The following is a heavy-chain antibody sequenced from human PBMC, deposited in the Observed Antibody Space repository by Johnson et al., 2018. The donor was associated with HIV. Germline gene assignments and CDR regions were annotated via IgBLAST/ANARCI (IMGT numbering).Heavy chain of an antibody. Sequence: QVQLVESGGGLVKPGGSLRLSCAASGFTFSDYYMSWIRQAPGKGLEWVSYISSTGSSIKYVDSMKGRFTISRDNPKNSLYLQMNSLRAEDTAVYYCAREMAWEDAFDIWGQGTMVTVSS. CDR3: AREMAWEDAFDI. V-gene: IGHV3-11*04. CDR2: ISSTGSSI. D-gene: IGHD5-24*01. J-gene: IGHJ3*02. CDR1: GFTFSDYY.